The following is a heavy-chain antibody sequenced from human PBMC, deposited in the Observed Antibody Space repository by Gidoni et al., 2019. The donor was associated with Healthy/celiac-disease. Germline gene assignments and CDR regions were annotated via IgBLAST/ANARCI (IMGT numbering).Heavy chain of an antibody. CDR3: ARGWGLLPNYYFDY. CDR1: GFTFRRYS. D-gene: IGHD2-21*02. Sequence: EVQLVGSGRGLVSPGGSRRLSCAPSGFTFRRYSMNRVRQAPGKGLEWGSSISSSSSYIYYADSVKGRFTISRDNAKNSLYLQMNSLRAEDTAVYYCARGWGLLPNYYFDYWGQGTLVTVSS. J-gene: IGHJ4*02. CDR2: ISSSSSYI. V-gene: IGHV3-21*01.